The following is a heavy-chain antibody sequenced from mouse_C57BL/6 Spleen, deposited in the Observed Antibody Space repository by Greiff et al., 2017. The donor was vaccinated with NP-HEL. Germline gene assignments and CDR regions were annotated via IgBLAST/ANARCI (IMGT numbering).Heavy chain of an antibody. V-gene: IGHV3-6*01. CDR2: ISYDGSN. D-gene: IGHD2-4*01. CDR3: AREGYYYEDY. J-gene: IGHJ2*01. CDR1: GYSITSGYY. Sequence: EVQLQESGPGLVKPSQSLSLTCSVTGYSITSGYYWNWIRQFPGNKLEWMGYISYDGSNNYNPSLKNRISITRDTSKNQFFLKLNSVTTEDTATYYCAREGYYYEDYWGQGTTLTVSS.